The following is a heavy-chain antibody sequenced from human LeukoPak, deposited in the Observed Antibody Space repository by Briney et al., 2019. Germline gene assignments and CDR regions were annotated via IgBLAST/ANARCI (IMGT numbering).Heavy chain of an antibody. CDR1: GGSFSGYS. D-gene: IGHD5-24*01. CDR2: INHSGST. CDR3: ARTREEIDY. Sequence: PSETLSLTCAVYGGSFSGYSWSWIRQFPGKGLEWIGEINHSGSTNYNPPLKSRVTISVDTSKNQFSLKLSSVTAADTAVYYCARTREEIDYWGQGTLVTVSS. V-gene: IGHV4-34*01. J-gene: IGHJ4*02.